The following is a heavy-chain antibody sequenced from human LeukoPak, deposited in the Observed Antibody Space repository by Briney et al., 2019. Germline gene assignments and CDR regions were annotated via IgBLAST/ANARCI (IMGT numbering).Heavy chain of an antibody. Sequence: SVKVSCKASGGTFSSYAISWVRQAPGQGLEWMGGIIPIFGTANYAQKFQGRVTITADESTSTAYMEPSSLRSEDTAVYYCAAGGVEAATYYFDYWGQGTLVTVSS. J-gene: IGHJ4*02. CDR3: AAGGVEAATYYFDY. CDR2: IIPIFGTA. V-gene: IGHV1-69*13. D-gene: IGHD2-15*01. CDR1: GGTFSSYA.